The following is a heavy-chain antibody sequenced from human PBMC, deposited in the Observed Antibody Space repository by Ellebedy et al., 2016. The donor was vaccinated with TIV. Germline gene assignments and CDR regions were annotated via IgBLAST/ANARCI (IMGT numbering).Heavy chain of an antibody. V-gene: IGHV3-7*03. CDR1: GFTFSSYW. CDR3: ATSRSLDY. D-gene: IGHD3-10*01. Sequence: GESLKISCAASGFTFSSYWMSWVRQAPGKGLEWVANIEQDGSDKSFVDSVKGRFAISRDNADNSLYLQMNSLRVEDKAVYYCATSRSLDYWGQGTLVTVSS. CDR2: IEQDGSDK. J-gene: IGHJ4*02.